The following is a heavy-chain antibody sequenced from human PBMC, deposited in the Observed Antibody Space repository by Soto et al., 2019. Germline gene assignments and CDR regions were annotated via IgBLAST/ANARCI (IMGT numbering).Heavy chain of an antibody. D-gene: IGHD1-26*01. CDR2: IYYSGST. CDR3: ARLVVGATRYGMDV. CDR1: GCSISSSSYY. V-gene: IGHV4-39*01. Sequence: PSETLSLTCPVSGCSISSSSYYWGWIRQPPGKGLEWIGSIYYSGSTYYNPSLKSRVTISVDTSKNQFSLKLSSVTAADTAVYYCARLVVGATRYGMDVWGQGTTVTVSS. J-gene: IGHJ6*02.